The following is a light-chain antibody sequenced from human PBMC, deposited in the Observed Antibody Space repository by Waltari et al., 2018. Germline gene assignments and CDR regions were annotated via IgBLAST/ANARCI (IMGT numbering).Light chain of an antibody. V-gene: IGKV4-1*01. CDR2: WAS. CDR3: QQYYSTPLT. Sequence: DIVMTQSPDSLAVSLGERATINCKSSQSVLYSSNNKNYLVWYQQKPGQPPKLLIYWASTRESGVPDRFSGSGSGTDFTLTISSLQAEDVAVYYCQQYYSTPLTFGQVTKVEIK. J-gene: IGKJ1*01. CDR1: QSVLYSSNNKNY.